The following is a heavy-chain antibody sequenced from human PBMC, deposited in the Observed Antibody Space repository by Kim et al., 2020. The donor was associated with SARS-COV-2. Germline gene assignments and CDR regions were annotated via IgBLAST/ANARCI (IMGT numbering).Heavy chain of an antibody. V-gene: IGHV1-3*01. CDR3: ARPMTTAYYTMQY. CDR2: INADSGYT. CDR1: GYTFTNYG. D-gene: IGHD3-9*01. Sequence: ASVKVSCTASGYTFTNYGLHWVRQAPGQRLEWMGRINADSGYTKYAQKFQDRVTITRDTSASTVYMELSSLTSEDAAVYYCARPMTTAYYTMQYWGQGTL. J-gene: IGHJ4*02.